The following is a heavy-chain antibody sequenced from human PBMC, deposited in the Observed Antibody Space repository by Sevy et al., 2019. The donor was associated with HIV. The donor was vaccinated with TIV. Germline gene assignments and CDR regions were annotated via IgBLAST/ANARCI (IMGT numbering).Heavy chain of an antibody. Sequence: GGSLRLSCAASGFTFSSYSMNWVRQAPGKGLEWVSYISSSSTIYYADSVKGRFTISRDNAKNSLYLQMNSLRAEDTAVYYCAREGSIAARPKMDYYYYMDVWGKGTTVTVSS. J-gene: IGHJ6*03. CDR3: AREGSIAARPKMDYYYYMDV. D-gene: IGHD6-6*01. V-gene: IGHV3-48*01. CDR2: ISSSSTI. CDR1: GFTFSSYS.